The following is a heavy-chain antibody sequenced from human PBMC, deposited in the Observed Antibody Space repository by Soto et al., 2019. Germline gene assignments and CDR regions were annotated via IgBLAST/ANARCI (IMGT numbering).Heavy chain of an antibody. CDR1: GFTFSAYA. CDR2: IIYDGSNK. J-gene: IGHJ4*02. CDR3: ARGDGYNNHLSF. V-gene: IGHV3-30-3*01. Sequence: QVQLVESGGGVVQPGGSLRLSCAASGFTFSAYAMHWVRQAPGKGLEWVAVIIYDGSNKFYADSVKGRFIISRDNSENTLYLQMNSLRPEDTAVYYCARGDGYNNHLSFWGQGTLVTVSS. D-gene: IGHD5-12*01.